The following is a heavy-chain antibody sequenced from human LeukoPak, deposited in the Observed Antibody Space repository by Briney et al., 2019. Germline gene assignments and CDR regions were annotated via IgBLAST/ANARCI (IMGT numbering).Heavy chain of an antibody. V-gene: IGHV3-7*03. CDR2: INHNGNVD. CDR3: ARGGGLDV. Sequence: GGSLRLSCAASGFTFSSYWMNWARQAPGKGLEWVASINHNGNVDYYVDSVKGRFTISRDNAKNSLYLQMSNLRAEDTSVYFCARGGGLDVWGQGATVTVSS. D-gene: IGHD3-16*01. J-gene: IGHJ6*02. CDR1: GFTFSSYW.